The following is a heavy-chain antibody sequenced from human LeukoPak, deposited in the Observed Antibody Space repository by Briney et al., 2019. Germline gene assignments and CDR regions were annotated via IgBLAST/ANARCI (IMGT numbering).Heavy chain of an antibody. CDR2: IRYDGSNK. Sequence: GSLRLSCAASGFTFSSYGMHWVRQAPGKGLEWVAFIRYDGSNKYYADSVKGRFTISRDNSKNTLYLQMNSLRAEDTAVYYCAKGDIVVVPAAIEEYFQHWGQGTLVTVSS. CDR3: AKGDIVVVPAAIEEYFQH. J-gene: IGHJ1*01. V-gene: IGHV3-30*02. CDR1: GFTFSSYG. D-gene: IGHD2-2*01.